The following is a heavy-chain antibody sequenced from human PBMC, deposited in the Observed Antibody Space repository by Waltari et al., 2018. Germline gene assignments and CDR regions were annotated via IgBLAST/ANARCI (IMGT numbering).Heavy chain of an antibody. Sequence: QVQLQESGPGLVKPSGPLSLTCAVSGGSISSSNWWSWVRQPPGKGLEWIGEIYHIGSTNYNPSLKSPVTIAVDKSKNQFSLKLSSVTAADTAVYYCARAYGSGSYSDYWGQGTLVTVSS. J-gene: IGHJ4*02. D-gene: IGHD3-10*01. CDR3: ARAYGSGSYSDY. CDR2: IYHIGST. V-gene: IGHV4-4*02. CDR1: GGSISSSNW.